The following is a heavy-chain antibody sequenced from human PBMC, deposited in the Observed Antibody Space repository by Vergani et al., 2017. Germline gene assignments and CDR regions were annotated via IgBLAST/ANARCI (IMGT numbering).Heavy chain of an antibody. Sequence: QVQLLESGPGLLKLSETLSLTCSVSGYSITSGYYWGWIRQHPGRGLEWIGSIYHAGSANYNPSLKSRVTVSVDTSMNQVSLKLNSVTAAATAVYYWVRTVALWFGETKDGGWFDPWGQGTLVTV. V-gene: IGHV4-38-2*01. CDR1: GYSITSGYY. D-gene: IGHD3-10*01. CDR3: VRTVALWFGETKDGGWFDP. CDR2: IYHAGSA. J-gene: IGHJ5*02.